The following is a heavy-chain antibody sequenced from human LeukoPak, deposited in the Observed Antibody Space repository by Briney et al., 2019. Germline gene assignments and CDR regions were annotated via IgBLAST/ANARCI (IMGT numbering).Heavy chain of an antibody. CDR2: ISSSSSYI. CDR1: GFTFSSYS. J-gene: IGHJ5*02. Sequence: GGSLRLSCAASGFTFSSYSMNWVRQAPGKGLEWVSSISSSSSYIYYTYSVKGRFTSSSDNANNSLYLQMNRLRAEDPPVYYCARDHYYGSASYYHSPRIWFDPWGQGTLVTVSS. V-gene: IGHV3-21*01. CDR3: ARDHYYGSASYYHSPRIWFDP. D-gene: IGHD3-10*01.